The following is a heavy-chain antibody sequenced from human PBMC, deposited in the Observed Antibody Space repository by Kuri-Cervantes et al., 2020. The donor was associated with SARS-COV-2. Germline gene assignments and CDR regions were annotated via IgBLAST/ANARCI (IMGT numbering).Heavy chain of an antibody. J-gene: IGHJ5*02. CDR1: GFLFSASA. D-gene: IGHD3-10*01. CDR2: VRGKANNYAT. CDR3: ATAPPFPSITMVRGVWTRVGWFDP. Sequence: GESLKISCEVSGFLFSASAIHWVRQGSGKGLEWVGRVRGKANNYATAYAASVKGRFTISRDDSKNMAYLQMNSLKTEDTAVYYCATAPPFPSITMVRGVWTRVGWFDPWGQGTLVTVSS. V-gene: IGHV3-73*01.